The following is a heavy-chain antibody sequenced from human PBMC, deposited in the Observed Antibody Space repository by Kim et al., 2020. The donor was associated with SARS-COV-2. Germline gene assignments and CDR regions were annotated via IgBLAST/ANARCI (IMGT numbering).Heavy chain of an antibody. CDR3: ARHRQKDQNYDFLEWPIGPFDY. V-gene: IGHV4-39*01. CDR1: GGSISSSSYY. D-gene: IGHD3-3*01. J-gene: IGHJ4*02. Sequence: SQTLSLTCTVSGGSISSSSYYWGWIRQPPGKGLEWIGSIYYSGSTYYNPSLKSRVTISVDTSKNQFSLKLSSVTAADTAVYYCARHRQKDQNYDFLEWPIGPFDYWGQGTLVTVSS. CDR2: IYYSGST.